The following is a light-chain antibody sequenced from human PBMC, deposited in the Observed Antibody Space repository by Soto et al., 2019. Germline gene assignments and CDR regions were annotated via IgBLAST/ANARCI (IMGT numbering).Light chain of an antibody. CDR3: QHYPTSPPFT. J-gene: IGKJ3*01. CDR2: GAS. CDR1: QSVSSGY. V-gene: IGKV3-20*01. Sequence: EIVLTQSPGTLSLSPGERATLSCRASQSVSSGYLGWYQQKPDQAPRLXIYGASNRATGIPDRFSGSGSGTDLTLTISRLETEDFAVYYCQHYPTSPPFTFGPGTKVDIK.